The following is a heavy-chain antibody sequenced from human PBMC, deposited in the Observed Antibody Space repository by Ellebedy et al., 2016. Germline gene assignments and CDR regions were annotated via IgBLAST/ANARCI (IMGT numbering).Heavy chain of an antibody. Sequence: SETLSLTCTVSGTSITTSVRDYYWGWIRQPLGKGLEWIANIFHNGNTHYSPSLQSRVTIFRDTSKNQFSLRLSSLTAADTAVYFCARWLGGHEYFDYWGQGILVTVSS. CDR1: GTSITTSVRDYY. J-gene: IGHJ4*02. CDR2: IFHNGNT. CDR3: ARWLGGHEYFDY. V-gene: IGHV4-39*07. D-gene: IGHD5-12*01.